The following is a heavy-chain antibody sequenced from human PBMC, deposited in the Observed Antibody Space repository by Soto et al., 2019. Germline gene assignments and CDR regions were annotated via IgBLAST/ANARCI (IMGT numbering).Heavy chain of an antibody. CDR2: IYSGGST. Sequence: EVQLVESGGGLVQPGGSLRLSCAASGFTVSSNYMSWVRQAPGKGLEWVSVIYSGGSTYYADSVKGRFTISRHNSKNTLYLQMNSLRAEDTAVYYWARDRQHDSSGYSDYWGQGRLVTVSS. D-gene: IGHD3-22*01. V-gene: IGHV3-53*04. CDR3: ARDRQHDSSGYSDY. J-gene: IGHJ4*02. CDR1: GFTVSSNY.